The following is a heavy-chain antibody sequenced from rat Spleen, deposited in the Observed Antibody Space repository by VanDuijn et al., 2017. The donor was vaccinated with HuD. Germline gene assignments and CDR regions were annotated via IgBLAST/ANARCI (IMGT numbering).Heavy chain of an antibody. V-gene: IGHV5-7*01. D-gene: IGHD4-3*01. J-gene: IGHJ3*01. CDR1: GFTFSHYD. CDR3: ARQDTSGYSNWFGY. Sequence: EVQLMESGGGLVQPGRSMKLSCAASGFTFSHYDMAWVRQAPKKGLEWVAFISYDSSSIFYRNSVKGRFTISRDNAQSSLYLQLDSLRSEDTATYYCARQDTSGYSNWFGYWGQGTLVTVSS. CDR2: ISYDSSSI.